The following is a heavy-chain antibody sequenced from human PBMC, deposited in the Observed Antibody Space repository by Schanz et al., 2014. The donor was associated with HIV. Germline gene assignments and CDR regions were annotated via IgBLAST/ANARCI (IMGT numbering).Heavy chain of an antibody. J-gene: IGHJ6*02. D-gene: IGHD3-10*01. Sequence: QVQLVESGGGLVKPGRSLRLSCAASGFTFSTYGMHWVRQAPGKGLEWVAVIWYDGSNKYYADSVKGRFTISRDISKNTLYLQMNSLRAEDTAVYYCARGSGPYYYYYGMDVWGQGTTVTVSS. CDR2: IWYDGSNK. CDR1: GFTFSTYG. CDR3: ARGSGPYYYYYGMDV. V-gene: IGHV3-33*01.